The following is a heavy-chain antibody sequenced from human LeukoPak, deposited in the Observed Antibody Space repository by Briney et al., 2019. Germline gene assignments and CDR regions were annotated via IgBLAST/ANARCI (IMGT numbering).Heavy chain of an antibody. V-gene: IGHV4-39*01. D-gene: IGHD3-10*01. CDR2: IYYRGST. J-gene: IGHJ4*02. Sequence: SETLSLTCTVSGGSISSSNYYGGWIRQPPGKGLEWIGSIYYRGSTYYNPSLKSRVTISVDTSKNQFSLKLSSVTAADTAVYYCARKDTMGPDYCGQGTLVTVSS. CDR3: ARKDTMGPDY. CDR1: GGSISSSNYY.